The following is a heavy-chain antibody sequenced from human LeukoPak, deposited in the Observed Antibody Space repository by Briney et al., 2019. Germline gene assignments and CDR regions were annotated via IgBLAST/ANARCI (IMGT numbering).Heavy chain of an antibody. D-gene: IGHD3-10*01. V-gene: IGHV1-69*13. Sequence: ASAKVSCKASGGTFSSYAISWVRQAPGQGLEWMGGIIPIFGTANYAQKFQGRVTITADESTSTAYMELSSLRSEDTAVYYCARDRAGYYGSGSYFWGQGTLVTVSS. CDR1: GGTFSSYA. J-gene: IGHJ4*02. CDR2: IIPIFGTA. CDR3: ARDRAGYYGSGSYF.